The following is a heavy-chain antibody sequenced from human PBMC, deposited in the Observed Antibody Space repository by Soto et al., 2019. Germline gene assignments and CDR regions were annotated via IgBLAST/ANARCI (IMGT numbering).Heavy chain of an antibody. CDR3: ARNSSSSYFDY. CDR2: IHHSGSVFESGST. D-gene: IGHD6-13*01. CDR1: GSSITITYY. V-gene: IGHV4-38-2*01. J-gene: IGHJ4*02. Sequence: SETLSLTCAVSGSSITITYYCGWVRQPPGKGLEWIGSIHHSGSVFESGSTHYNPSFKSRVTISADTSKNQFSLKLTSVTAADTAVYFCARNSSSSYFDYWGQGTLVTVSS.